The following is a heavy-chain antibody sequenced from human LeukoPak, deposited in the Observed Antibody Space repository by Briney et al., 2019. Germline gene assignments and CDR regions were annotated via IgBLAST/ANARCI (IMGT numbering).Heavy chain of an antibody. Sequence: PSETLSLTCTVSGGSIGSSGYYWGWIRQPPGKGLEWIGSRFYSGTTYYNPSLKSRVTMSVDTSKNQFSLKLSSVTAADTAIYYCARHLRSMFGEFNYWGQGTLVTVSS. CDR2: RFYSGTT. CDR1: GGSIGSSGYY. J-gene: IGHJ4*02. CDR3: ARHLRSMFGEFNY. V-gene: IGHV4-39*01. D-gene: IGHD3-10*02.